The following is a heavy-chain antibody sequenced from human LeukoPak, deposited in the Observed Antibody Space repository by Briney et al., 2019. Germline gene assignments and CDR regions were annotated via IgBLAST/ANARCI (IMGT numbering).Heavy chain of an antibody. Sequence: PGGSLRLSCAASGFTFTNYAIHWVRQAPGKGLEWVAIISYDGSNKYYADSVKGRFTVSRDNSKNTLYLQMNSLRAEDTAVYYCARDVGWPSGRFDYWGQGALVTVSS. V-gene: IGHV3-30-3*01. CDR3: ARDVGWPSGRFDY. CDR1: GFTFTNYA. J-gene: IGHJ4*02. CDR2: ISYDGSNK. D-gene: IGHD1-26*01.